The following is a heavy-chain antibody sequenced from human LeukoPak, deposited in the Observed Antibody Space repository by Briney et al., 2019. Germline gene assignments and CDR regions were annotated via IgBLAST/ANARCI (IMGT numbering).Heavy chain of an antibody. J-gene: IGHJ4*02. Sequence: ASVKVSYKASGYTFTGYYVHWVPQAPGQGLEWMGWMNPNSVDKHYAQKFPGRVTMTKDTSINTGYMELSRVTSDDTALYFCVRVGPSRGSGFYYFDYGGQETPVTVSS. CDR2: MNPNSVDK. CDR1: GYTFTGYY. D-gene: IGHD6-19*01. V-gene: IGHV1-2*02. CDR3: VRVGPSRGSGFYYFDY.